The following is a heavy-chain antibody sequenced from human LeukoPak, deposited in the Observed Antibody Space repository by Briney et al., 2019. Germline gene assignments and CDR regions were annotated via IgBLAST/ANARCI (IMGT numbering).Heavy chain of an antibody. CDR3: ARDGDYYDSSGYVNYFDY. CDR1: GGSISSGSYY. CDR2: IYTSGST. J-gene: IGHJ4*02. V-gene: IGHV4-61*02. Sequence: SETLSLTCTVSGGSISSGSYYWSWIRQPAGKGLEWIGRIYTSGSTNYNPSLKSRVTISVDTSKNQFSLKLSSVTAADTAVYYCARDGDYYDSSGYVNYFDYWGQGTLVTVSP. D-gene: IGHD3-22*01.